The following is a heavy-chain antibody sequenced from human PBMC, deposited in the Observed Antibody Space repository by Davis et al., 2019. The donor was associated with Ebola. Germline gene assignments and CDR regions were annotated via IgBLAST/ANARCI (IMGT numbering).Heavy chain of an antibody. V-gene: IGHV4-34*01. CDR3: ARADCSSTSCYTYYYYGMDV. J-gene: IGHJ6*02. CDR2: INHSGST. Sequence: MPSETLSLTCAVYGGSFSGYYWSWIRQPPGKGLEWIGEINHSGSTNYNPSLKSRVTISVDTSKNQFSLKLSSVTAADTAVYYCARADCSSTSCYTYYYYGMDVWGQGTTVTVSS. CDR1: GGSFSGYY. D-gene: IGHD2-2*02.